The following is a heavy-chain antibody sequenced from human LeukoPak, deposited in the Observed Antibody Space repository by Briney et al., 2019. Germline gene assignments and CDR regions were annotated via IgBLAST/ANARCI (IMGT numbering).Heavy chain of an antibody. Sequence: ASVKVSCKASGYTFTSYDINWVRQATGQGLEWMGWMNPNSGNTGYAQKFQGRDTMTRNTSISTAYMELSSLRSEDTAVYYCARSRRGYSGFHFDYWGQGTLVTVSS. CDR1: GYTFTSYD. J-gene: IGHJ4*02. V-gene: IGHV1-8*01. CDR3: ARSRRGYSGFHFDY. D-gene: IGHD5-12*01. CDR2: MNPNSGNT.